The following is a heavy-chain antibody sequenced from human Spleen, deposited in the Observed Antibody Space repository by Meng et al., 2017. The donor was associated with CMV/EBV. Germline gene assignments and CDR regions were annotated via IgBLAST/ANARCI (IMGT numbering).Heavy chain of an antibody. J-gene: IGHJ5*02. V-gene: IGHV4-30-4*01. CDR1: SVRSGDYY. CDR2: IYYGGSS. Sequence: SVRSGDYYWTWIRQTPGKGLEWIGYIYYGGSSDYNPSLKSRVTISVDTSKNQFSLKLSSVTAADTAVYYCASESCSSTSCTSGFDPWGQGTLVTVSS. CDR3: ASESCSSTSCTSGFDP. D-gene: IGHD2-2*01.